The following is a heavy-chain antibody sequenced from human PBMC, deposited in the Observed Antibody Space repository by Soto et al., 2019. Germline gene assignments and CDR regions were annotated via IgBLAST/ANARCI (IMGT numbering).Heavy chain of an antibody. CDR1: GFTFSSYA. V-gene: IGHV3-30-3*01. Sequence: VGSLRLSCAASGFTFSSYAMHWVRQAPGKGLEWVAVISYDGSNKYYADSVKGRFTISRDNSKNTLYLQMNSLRAEDTAVYYCARDFSPSRKVEPSHYYGMDVWGQGTTVTVSS. CDR2: ISYDGSNK. D-gene: IGHD2-15*01. J-gene: IGHJ6*02. CDR3: ARDFSPSRKVEPSHYYGMDV.